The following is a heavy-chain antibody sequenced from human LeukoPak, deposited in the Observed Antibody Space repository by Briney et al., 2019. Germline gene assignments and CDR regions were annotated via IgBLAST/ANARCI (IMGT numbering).Heavy chain of an antibody. V-gene: IGHV1-24*01. D-gene: IGHD6-19*01. CDR1: GYTLTELS. Sequence: ASVKGSCKVSGYTLTELSMHWVRQAPGKGLEWMGGFDPEDGETIYAQKFQGRVTMTEDTSTDTAYMELSSLRSEDTAVYYCATVLIAVAGTLDYWGQGTLVTVSS. CDR2: FDPEDGET. J-gene: IGHJ4*02. CDR3: ATVLIAVAGTLDY.